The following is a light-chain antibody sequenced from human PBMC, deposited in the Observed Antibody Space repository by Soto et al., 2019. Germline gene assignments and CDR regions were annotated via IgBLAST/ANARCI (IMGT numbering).Light chain of an antibody. Sequence: DIQMTQTPMSLSASVGDRVTITCRTSQNIYMNLNWYQQKPGKAPQLLIYAASTLHSGVPSRFSGSGSGTDVALAISSLQPEESATYYCQLTYVILTFGGGTKVQI. CDR2: AAS. V-gene: IGKV1-39*01. J-gene: IGKJ4*01. CDR3: QLTYVILT. CDR1: QNIYMN.